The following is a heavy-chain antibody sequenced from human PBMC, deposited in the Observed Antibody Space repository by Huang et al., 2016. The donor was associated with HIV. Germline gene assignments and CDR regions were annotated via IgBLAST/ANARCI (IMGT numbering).Heavy chain of an antibody. V-gene: IGHV4-59*11. Sequence: QVQLQESGPGLVKPSETLSLTCSVSGGSITSHYWNWIRQPPGKGLEWIGTIYYRGSTNSNPSLKGRFTISRDTSKNQFFLKLSSVTAADTAIYYCATGNYGSRWFDPWGLGTLVTVSS. CDR3: ATGNYGSRWFDP. CDR1: GGSITSHY. J-gene: IGHJ5*02. CDR2: IYYRGST. D-gene: IGHD3-10*01.